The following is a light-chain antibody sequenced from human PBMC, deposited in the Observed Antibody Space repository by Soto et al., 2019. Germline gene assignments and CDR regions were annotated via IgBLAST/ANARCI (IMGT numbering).Light chain of an antibody. J-gene: IGKJ3*01. CDR1: QSLLHSNGYNY. CDR3: MQALQTPF. CDR2: LGS. Sequence: DIVMTQSPLSLPVTPGEPASISCRSSQSLLHSNGYNYLDWYLQKPGQSPQLLIYLGSNRASGVLDRFSVSGSVTDFTLKISRVEAEDVGVYYCMQALQTPFFGPG. V-gene: IGKV2-28*01.